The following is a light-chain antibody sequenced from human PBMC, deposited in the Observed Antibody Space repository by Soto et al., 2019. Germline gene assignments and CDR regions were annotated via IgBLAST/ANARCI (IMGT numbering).Light chain of an antibody. Sequence: EIVLTQSPDTLSLSPGERATLSCRASQSVSSSSLAWYQQKPGQAPRLLIYAASSRATGIPDRFSGSGSGTDFTLTISRLEPEDFAVYYCQQYASSPYTFGQGTKLEIK. CDR3: QQYASSPYT. J-gene: IGKJ2*01. V-gene: IGKV3-20*01. CDR2: AAS. CDR1: QSVSSSS.